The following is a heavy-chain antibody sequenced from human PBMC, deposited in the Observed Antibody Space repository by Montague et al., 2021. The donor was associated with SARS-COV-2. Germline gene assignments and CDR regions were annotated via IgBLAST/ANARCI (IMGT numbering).Heavy chain of an antibody. Sequence: SETLSLTCTVSGGSITSSAYYWSWIRQSPGKGLEWIGNIYYSGNTYSNPSLKIRLTISMYTSKSQVFLKRNTVTAADTAVYFCASLGSPAYCGGDCFLRDYGMDVWGQGTRVTVSS. CDR1: GGSITSSAYY. CDR2: IYYSGNT. CDR3: ASLGSPAYCGGDCFLRDYGMDV. D-gene: IGHD2-21*02. V-gene: IGHV4-39*01. J-gene: IGHJ6*02.